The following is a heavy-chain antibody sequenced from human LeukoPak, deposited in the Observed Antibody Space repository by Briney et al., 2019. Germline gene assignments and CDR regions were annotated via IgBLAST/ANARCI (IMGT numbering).Heavy chain of an antibody. Sequence: PSETQSLTCAVSGYSITSGYYWGWIRQPPGKGLEWIGSIYHTGSTYYNPSLKSRVTISVDTSKNQFSLELSSVTAADTAVYYCARRHAFDIWGQGTMVTVSS. CDR2: IYHTGST. CDR1: GYSITSGYY. CDR3: ARRHAFDI. V-gene: IGHV4-38-2*01. J-gene: IGHJ3*02.